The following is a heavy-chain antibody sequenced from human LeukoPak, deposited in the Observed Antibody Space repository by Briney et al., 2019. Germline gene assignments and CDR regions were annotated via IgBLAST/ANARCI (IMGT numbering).Heavy chain of an antibody. J-gene: IGHJ3*02. CDR1: GGSFSGYY. Sequence: PSETLSLTCAVYGGSFSGYYWSWIRQPPGKGLEWIGEINHSGRTNYNPSLKRRVTISVDTSKNQFSLKLSSVTAAETAVYYCARASPSGAAAEFLDIWGQGTMVTVSS. CDR3: ARASPSGAAAEFLDI. CDR2: INHSGRT. D-gene: IGHD6-13*01. V-gene: IGHV4-34*01.